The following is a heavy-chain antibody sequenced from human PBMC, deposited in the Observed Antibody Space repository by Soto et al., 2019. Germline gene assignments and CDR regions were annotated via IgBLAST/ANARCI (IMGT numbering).Heavy chain of an antibody. CDR3: AKDVDRSATMPCCDT. CDR2: IDDGGAST. Sequence: PGGSLRLSCEASGFTFINYAMSWVRQAPGKGLEWVSGIDDGGASTYYADSMKGRFTISRDNSKNTLYLQMNGLRVEDTAVYYCAKDVDRSATMPCCDTWGQGSLGTVAS. J-gene: IGHJ5*02. D-gene: IGHD2-15*01. CDR1: GFTFINYA. V-gene: IGHV3-23*01.